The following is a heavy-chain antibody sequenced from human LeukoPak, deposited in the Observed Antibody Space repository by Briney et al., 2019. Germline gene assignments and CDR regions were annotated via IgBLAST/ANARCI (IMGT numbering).Heavy chain of an antibody. J-gene: IGHJ4*02. V-gene: IGHV1-18*01. D-gene: IGHD2-2*01. Sequence: ASLKVSCKASSDPFTSYGISWVRQAPGQGLEWMGWISAYNGNTNYAQKLQGRVTMTTDTSTSTAYMELRSLRSDDTAVYYCARSPNIVVVPAAMNYWGQGTLVTVSS. CDR2: ISAYNGNT. CDR1: SDPFTSYG. CDR3: ARSPNIVVVPAAMNY.